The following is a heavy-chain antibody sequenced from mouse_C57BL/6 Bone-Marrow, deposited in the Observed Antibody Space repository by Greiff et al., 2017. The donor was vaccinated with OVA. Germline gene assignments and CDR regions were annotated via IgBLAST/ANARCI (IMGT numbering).Heavy chain of an antibody. J-gene: IGHJ4*01. Sequence: QVQLQQPGAELVKPGASVKLSCKASGYTFTSYWMHWVKQRPGRGLEWIGRIDPNSGGTKYNEKFKSKATLTVDKPSSPAYMQLSSLTSEDSSVYYWSRKIFYDNPFYYAMDDWGQGTSVTVSS. D-gene: IGHD1-1*01. CDR2: IDPNSGGT. V-gene: IGHV1-72*01. CDR3: SRKIFYDNPFYYAMDD. CDR1: GYTFTSYW.